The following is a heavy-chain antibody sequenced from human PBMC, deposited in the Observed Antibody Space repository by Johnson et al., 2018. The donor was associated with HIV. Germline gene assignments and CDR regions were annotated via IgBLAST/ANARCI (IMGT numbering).Heavy chain of an antibody. V-gene: IGHV3-30*04. J-gene: IGHJ3*02. D-gene: IGHD6-19*01. CDR3: VRDQGSGWPTNAFDI. Sequence: QVQLVESGGGVVQPGRSLRLSCAASGFPISRFAVHWIRQAPGKGLEWVGVTSYDGRKTHYADSVKGRFIISRDNSKNMTNLQMNGLSDEDTADYYCVRDQGSGWPTNAFDIWGRGTRVTVSS. CDR1: GFPISRFA. CDR2: TSYDGRKT.